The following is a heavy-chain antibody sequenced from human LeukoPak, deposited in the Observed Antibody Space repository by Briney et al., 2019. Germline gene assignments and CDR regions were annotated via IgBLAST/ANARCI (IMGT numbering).Heavy chain of an antibody. CDR2: MSVSGSTI. Sequence: GGSLRLSCAASGFTFSDFYMAWIRQAAGEGLEWVAYMSVSGSTIYYTDSVKGRFTISRDNAKNSLYLQMNSLRAEDTAIYYCASTFPYCGGGSCALGGQGTLVTVSS. J-gene: IGHJ4*02. CDR3: ASTFPYCGGGSCAL. V-gene: IGHV3-11*04. D-gene: IGHD2-15*01. CDR1: GFTFSDFY.